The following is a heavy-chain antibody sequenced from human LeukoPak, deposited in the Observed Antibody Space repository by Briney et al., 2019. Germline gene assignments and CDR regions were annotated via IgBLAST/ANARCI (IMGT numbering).Heavy chain of an antibody. CDR3: ARALAWGGSSYSYYYMDV. J-gene: IGHJ6*03. V-gene: IGHV1-8*01. Sequence: ASVKVSCKASGYTFSDYDINWVLQATGQGLEWMGWINPNSGNAGYAQKFQGRVTMTRNTSISTAYMELSSLRSEDTAVYYCARALAWGGSSYSYYYMDVWDKGTTVAVSS. D-gene: IGHD1-26*01. CDR1: GYTFSDYD. CDR2: INPNSGNA.